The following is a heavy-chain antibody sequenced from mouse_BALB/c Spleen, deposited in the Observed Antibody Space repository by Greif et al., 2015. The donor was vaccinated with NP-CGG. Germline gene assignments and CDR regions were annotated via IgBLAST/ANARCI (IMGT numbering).Heavy chain of an antibody. V-gene: IGHV2-9*02. J-gene: IGHJ2*01. CDR3: AREGPYYGNYGGYFDY. D-gene: IGHD2-10*01. Sequence: VKLVESGPGLVAPSQSLSITCTVSGFSLTSYGVHWVRQPPGKGLEWLGVIRAGGSTNYNSALMSRLSISKDNSKSQVFLKMNSLQTDDTAMYYCAREGPYYGNYGGYFDYWGQGTTLTVSS. CDR1: GFSLTSYG. CDR2: IRAGGST.